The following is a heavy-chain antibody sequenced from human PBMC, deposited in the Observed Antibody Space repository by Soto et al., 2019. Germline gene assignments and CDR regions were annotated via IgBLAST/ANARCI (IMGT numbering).Heavy chain of an antibody. J-gene: IGHJ6*03. V-gene: IGHV1-18*01. CDR3: ARGPDCSSTSCRAYYYYYMDV. D-gene: IGHD2-2*01. Sequence: ASVKVSCKASGYTFTSYGISWVRQAPGQGLEWMGWISACNGNTNYAQKLQDRVTMTTDTSTSTAYMELRSLRSDDTAVYYCARGPDCSSTSCRAYYYYYMDVWGKGTTVTVSS. CDR1: GYTFTSYG. CDR2: ISACNGNT.